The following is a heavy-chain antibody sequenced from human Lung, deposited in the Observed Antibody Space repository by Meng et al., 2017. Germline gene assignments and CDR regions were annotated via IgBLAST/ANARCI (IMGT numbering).Heavy chain of an antibody. V-gene: IGHV4-34*01. CDR2: INHSGST. CDR3: ARGPTTMAHDFDY. D-gene: IGHD4-11*01. Sequence: QVQRQQGGEGVLKPSETLSLTCVVSGGSCSDYYWSWIRQPPGKGLEWIGEINHSGSTNYNPSLESRATISVDTSQNNLSLKLSSVTAADSAVYYCARGPTTMAHDFDYWGQGTLVTVSS. CDR1: GGSCSDYY. J-gene: IGHJ4*02.